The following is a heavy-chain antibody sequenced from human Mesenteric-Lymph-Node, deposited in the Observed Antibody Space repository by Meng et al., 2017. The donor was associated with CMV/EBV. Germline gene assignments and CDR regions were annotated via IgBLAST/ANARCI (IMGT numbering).Heavy chain of an antibody. D-gene: IGHD6-13*01. CDR3: ARGVAAGVDY. CDR1: EIPFPDLN. Sequence: SCETSEIPFPDLNRSWGRQATGQGFEWMGWISPTSGNAGYARKFQGRVIMTRDTSIATAYMELSSLGSDDTAVYYCARGVAAGVDYWDQGTLVTVSS. V-gene: IGHV1-8*01. J-gene: IGHJ4*02. CDR2: ISPTSGNA.